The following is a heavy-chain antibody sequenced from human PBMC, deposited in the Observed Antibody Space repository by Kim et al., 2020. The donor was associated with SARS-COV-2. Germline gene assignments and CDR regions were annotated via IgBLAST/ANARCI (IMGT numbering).Heavy chain of an antibody. CDR1: GFTFSSYE. J-gene: IGHJ4*02. CDR2: ISSRGMTK. CDR3: ARTGSGRGNYFDY. D-gene: IGHD2-15*01. Sequence: GGSLRLSCAASGFTFSSYEMNWVRQAPGKGLEWVSYISSRGMTKYYADSVKGRFTISRDNAKNSVYLQMNSLRAEDTAVYYCARTGSGRGNYFDYWGQAILLTVSP. V-gene: IGHV3-48*03.